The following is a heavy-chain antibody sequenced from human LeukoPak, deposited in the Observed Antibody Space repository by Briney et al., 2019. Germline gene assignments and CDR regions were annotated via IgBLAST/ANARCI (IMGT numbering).Heavy chain of an antibody. D-gene: IGHD6-13*01. V-gene: IGHV3-7*01. CDR1: GFTLSSYW. Sequence: GGSLRLSCAASGFTLSSYWMSWVRQAPGKGLEWVANIKQDGSEKYYVDSVKGRFTISRDNAKNSLYLHMNSLRAEDTAVYYCARANAAGLDVWGQGTTVTVS. CDR2: IKQDGSEK. CDR3: ARANAAGLDV. J-gene: IGHJ6*02.